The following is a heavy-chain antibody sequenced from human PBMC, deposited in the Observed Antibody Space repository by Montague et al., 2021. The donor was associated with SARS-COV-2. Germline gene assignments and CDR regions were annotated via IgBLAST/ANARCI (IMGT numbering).Heavy chain of an antibody. CDR3: ATESILGVIIYAFAF. D-gene: IGHD3-3*02. Sequence: SVKVSCKAFGYTLSEVPIHWVRQAPGEGLEWMGSFDPEHGGTHYTQKFQGRVTMTEDPSTETAYLELNNLISDDTAIYYCATESILGVIIYAFAFWGQGTSVTVSS. CDR1: GYTLSEVP. J-gene: IGHJ3*01. CDR2: FDPEHGGT. V-gene: IGHV1-24*01.